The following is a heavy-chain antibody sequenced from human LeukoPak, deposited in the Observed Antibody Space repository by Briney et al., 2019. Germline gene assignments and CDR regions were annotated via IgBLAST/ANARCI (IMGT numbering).Heavy chain of an antibody. V-gene: IGHV3-9*01. D-gene: IGHD4-4*01. Sequence: GRSLRLSCAASGFTFDDYAMHWVRQAPGKGLEWVSGISWNSGSIGYADSVKGRFTISGDNAKNSLYLQMNSLRAEDTALYYCAKDKGIRMTTLLQHWGQGTLVTVSS. CDR1: GFTFDDYA. CDR2: ISWNSGSI. J-gene: IGHJ1*01. CDR3: AKDKGIRMTTLLQH.